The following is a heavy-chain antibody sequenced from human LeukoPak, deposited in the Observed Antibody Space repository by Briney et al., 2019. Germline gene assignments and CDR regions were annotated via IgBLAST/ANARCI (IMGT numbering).Heavy chain of an antibody. CDR2: INDSGST. CDR1: GGSINSYY. Sequence: SETLSLTCTVSGGSINSYYWSWIRQPPGKGLEWIGYINDSGSTNYNPSLKSRVTISVDTSKNQFPLKLSSVTAADTAVYFCARDTYGSGLFDYWGQGTLVTVSS. V-gene: IGHV4-59*01. CDR3: ARDTYGSGLFDY. J-gene: IGHJ4*02. D-gene: IGHD3-10*01.